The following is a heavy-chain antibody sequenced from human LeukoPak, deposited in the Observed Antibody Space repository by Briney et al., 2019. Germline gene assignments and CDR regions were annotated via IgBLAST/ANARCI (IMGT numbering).Heavy chain of an antibody. CDR3: ARDLRDGYSVAFDI. CDR1: GGSFSGYY. J-gene: IGHJ3*02. D-gene: IGHD5-24*01. CDR2: INHSGST. V-gene: IGHV4-34*01. Sequence: KPSETLSLTCAVYGGSFSGYYWSWIRQPPGKGLEWIGEINHSGSTNYNPSLKSRVTISVDTSKNQFSLKLSSVTAADTAVYCCARDLRDGYSVAFDIWGQGTMVTVSS.